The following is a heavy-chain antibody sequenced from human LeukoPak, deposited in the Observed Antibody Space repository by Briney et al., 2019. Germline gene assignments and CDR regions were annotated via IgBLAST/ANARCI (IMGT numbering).Heavy chain of an antibody. CDR1: GFTFSSYG. CDR2: ISYDGSNK. J-gene: IGHJ5*02. Sequence: TGGSLRLSCAASGFTFSSYGMHWVRQAPGKGLEWVAVISYDGSNKYYADSVKGRFTISRDNSKNTLYLQMNSLRAEDTGVYYYDTFSPDYVSGLEQPPWFDPWGQGTLVTVSS. CDR3: DTFSPDYVSGLEQPPWFDP. D-gene: IGHD3-10*01. V-gene: IGHV3-30*03.